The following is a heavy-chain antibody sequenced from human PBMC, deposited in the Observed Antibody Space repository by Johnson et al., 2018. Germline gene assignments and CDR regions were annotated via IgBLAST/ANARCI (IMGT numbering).Heavy chain of an antibody. J-gene: IGHJ1*01. D-gene: IGHD3-22*01. V-gene: IGHV3-48*01. CDR3: SAWVKSSGYQWQP. CDR2: ITGSSTGV. Sequence: VQLVESGGGLVQPGGSRRLSCAASGFPFSSYSMNWVRQAPGKGLEWISYITGSSTGVYFADSVKGRFTVSRDNAKNSLYLQMNSLRVEDTAVYYCSAWVKSSGYQWQPWGQGTLVTVSS. CDR1: GFPFSSYS.